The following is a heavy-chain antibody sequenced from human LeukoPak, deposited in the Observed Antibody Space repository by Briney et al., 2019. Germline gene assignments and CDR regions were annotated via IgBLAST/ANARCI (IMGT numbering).Heavy chain of an antibody. CDR1: GGSISSYY. J-gene: IGHJ3*02. CDR2: IYTSGST. D-gene: IGHD4-17*01. Sequence: SETLSLTCTVSGGSISSYYWSWIRQPAGKGLEWIGRIYTSGSTNYNPSLKSRVTMSVDTSKNQFSLKLSPVTAADTAVYYCARDTTVTWGHDAFDIWGQGTMVTVSS. CDR3: ARDTTVTWGHDAFDI. V-gene: IGHV4-4*07.